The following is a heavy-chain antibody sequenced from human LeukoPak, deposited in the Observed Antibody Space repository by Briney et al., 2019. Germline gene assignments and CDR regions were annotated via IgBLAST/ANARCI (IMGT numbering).Heavy chain of an antibody. J-gene: IGHJ4*02. CDR1: GYTFTGKF. V-gene: IGHV1-2*02. CDR3: ARDPCAGRTFDH. Sequence: RASVKVSCKASGYTFTGKFIHWVRQAPGQGLEWMGWINPYSGGTNYAQSFQGRVTMTTDTSISTAYMELSRLKSDDTAVYYCARDPCAGRTFDHWGQGTLVTVSS. CDR2: INPYSGGT.